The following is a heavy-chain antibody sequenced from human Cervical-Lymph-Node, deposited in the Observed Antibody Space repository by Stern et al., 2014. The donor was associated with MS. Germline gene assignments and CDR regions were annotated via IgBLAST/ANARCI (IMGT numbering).Heavy chain of an antibody. Sequence: HITLKESGPTLVKPTQTLTLTCTFSGFSLSTSGVGVGWIRQTPGKAPEWLAIIYWDYDKRYSPSFKNRVTISKDHTKTQVVLAMTNVDPEDTATYFCAHRTSLPVILAFNWFDPWGQGLLVTVSS. CDR1: GFSLSTSGVG. CDR2: IYWDYDK. CDR3: AHRTSLPVILAFNWFDP. D-gene: IGHD2/OR15-2a*01. V-gene: IGHV2-5*02. J-gene: IGHJ5*02.